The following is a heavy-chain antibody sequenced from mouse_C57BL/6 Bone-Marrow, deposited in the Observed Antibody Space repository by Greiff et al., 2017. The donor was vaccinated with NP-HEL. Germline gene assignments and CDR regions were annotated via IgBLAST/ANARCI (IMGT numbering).Heavy chain of an antibody. CDR2: FYPGSGSI. V-gene: IGHV1-62-2*01. CDR3: ARHEVRGYYYGSSYGCAY. J-gene: IGHJ3*01. CDR1: GYTFPEYT. D-gene: IGHD1-1*01. Sequence: QVQLQQSGAELVKPGASVKLSCKASGYTFPEYTIHWVKQRSGQGLEWIGWFYPGSGSIKYNEKFKEKATLTADKSSSTVYMELSRLTSEDSAVYFCARHEVRGYYYGSSYGCAYWGQGTLVTVSA.